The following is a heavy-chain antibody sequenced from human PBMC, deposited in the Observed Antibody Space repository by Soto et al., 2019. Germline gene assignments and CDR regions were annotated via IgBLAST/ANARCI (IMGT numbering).Heavy chain of an antibody. Sequence: TSETLSLTCAVSGGPISSRTCSWGWIRQPPGRGLEWIGNIYYHGNTYYNPSLKSRVTIPADTSKNQFSLKLTSVPAADTAVYYCARGGGFRDIVVVPAAVDYWGQGTLVTVSS. CDR1: GGPISSRTCS. CDR3: ARGGGFRDIVVVPAAVDY. J-gene: IGHJ4*02. V-gene: IGHV4-39*02. CDR2: IYYHGNT. D-gene: IGHD2-2*01.